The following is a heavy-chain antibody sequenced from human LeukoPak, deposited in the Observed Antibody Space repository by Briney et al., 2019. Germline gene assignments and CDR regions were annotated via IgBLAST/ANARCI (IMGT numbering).Heavy chain of an antibody. CDR1: GGSISSHY. Sequence: KTSETLSLTCTVSGGSISSHYWSWIRQPPGKGLEWIGYIYYSGSTNYNPSLKSRVTISVDTSKNQFSLKLSSVTAADTAVYYCARSMVRGVSIDYWGQGTLVTVSS. CDR3: ARSMVRGVSIDY. CDR2: IYYSGST. V-gene: IGHV4-59*11. D-gene: IGHD3-10*01. J-gene: IGHJ4*02.